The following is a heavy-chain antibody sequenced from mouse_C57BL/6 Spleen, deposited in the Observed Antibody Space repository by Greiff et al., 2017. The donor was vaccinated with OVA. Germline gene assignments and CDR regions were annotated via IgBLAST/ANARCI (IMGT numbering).Heavy chain of an antibody. CDR2: IYPGSGST. J-gene: IGHJ2*01. V-gene: IGHV1-55*01. CDR3: ARSGGHGSHFDY. D-gene: IGHD2-2*01. CDR1: GYTFTSYW. Sequence: QVQLQQPGAELMKPGASVKMSCKASGYTFTSYWITWVKQRPGQGLEWIGDIYPGSGSTNYNEKFKSKATLTVDTSSSTAYMQLSSLTSEDSAVYYCARSGGHGSHFDYWGQGTTLTVSS.